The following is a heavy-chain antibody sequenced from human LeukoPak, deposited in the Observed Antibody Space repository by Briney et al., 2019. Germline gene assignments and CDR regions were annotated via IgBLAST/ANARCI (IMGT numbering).Heavy chain of an antibody. CDR3: ARIRWEDDGLGSYYNYWFDP. CDR2: IYPGDSDT. Sequence: GESLKISCKGSGYSFTSYWIGWVRQMPGKGLEWMGIIYPGDSDTRYSPSFQGQVTISADKSISTAYLQWSSLKASDTAMYYCARIRWEDDGLGSYYNYWFDPWGQGTLVTVSS. V-gene: IGHV5-51*01. J-gene: IGHJ5*02. D-gene: IGHD3-10*01. CDR1: GYSFTSYW.